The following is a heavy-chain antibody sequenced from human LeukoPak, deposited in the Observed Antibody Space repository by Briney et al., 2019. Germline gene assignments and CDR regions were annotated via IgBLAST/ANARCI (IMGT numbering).Heavy chain of an antibody. CDR3: ARGRDRSKAVDH. CDR2: IHPSGIF. J-gene: IGHJ4*02. Sequence: SETLSLTCAVYGGSCDDYYCSWLRQPPGKGLEWIGEIHPSGIFYYNSSLLSRVTISIDTSKSQFSLRLTSVTAADTAFFYCARGRDRSKAVDHWGQGSLVTVSS. CDR1: GGSCDDYY. V-gene: IGHV4-34*01. D-gene: IGHD4-11*01.